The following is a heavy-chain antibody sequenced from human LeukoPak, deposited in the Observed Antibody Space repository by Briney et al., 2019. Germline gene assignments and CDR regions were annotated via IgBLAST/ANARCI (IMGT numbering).Heavy chain of an antibody. V-gene: IGHV4-39*02. J-gene: IGHJ4*02. CDR3: ARDSYSSSDKFDY. CDR2: IFYSGST. CDR1: GDSISSSSNY. Sequence: SETLSLTCTVSGDSISSSSNYWGWIRQPPGKGLEWIGSIFYSGSTYYNPSLKSRVTISVDTSKNQFSLKLSSVTAADTAVYYCARDSYSSSDKFDYWGQGTLVTVSS. D-gene: IGHD6-6*01.